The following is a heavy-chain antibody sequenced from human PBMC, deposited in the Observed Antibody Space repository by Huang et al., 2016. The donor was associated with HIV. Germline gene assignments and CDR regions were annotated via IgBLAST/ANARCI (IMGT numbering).Heavy chain of an antibody. CDR3: AKDNDLYYFDY. J-gene: IGHJ4*02. CDR2: ITFDGKNK. V-gene: IGHV3-30*18. Sequence: QVHLVESGGGVVQPGRSLRLSCAASGFTFGGYGMHWVRQAPGKGLEWVAVITFDGKNKYYADSVRGRVTVSRDNAQNTVSLQMNTRRAEDTAVYYCAKDNDLYYFDYWGQGTLVTVSS. CDR1: GFTFGGYG. D-gene: IGHD1-1*01.